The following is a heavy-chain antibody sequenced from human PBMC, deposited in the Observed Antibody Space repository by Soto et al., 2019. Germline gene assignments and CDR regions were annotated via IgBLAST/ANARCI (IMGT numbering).Heavy chain of an antibody. CDR1: GFTFSSYA. CDR2: ISGSGGST. Sequence: GGSLRLSCAASGFTFSSYAMSWVRQAPGKGLEWVSAISGSGGSTYYADSVKGRFTISRDNSKNTLYLQMNSLRAEDTAVYYCAKDPSPGSLSHYGDYVYYYYGMDVWGQGTTVTVSS. J-gene: IGHJ6*02. D-gene: IGHD4-17*01. CDR3: AKDPSPGSLSHYGDYVYYYYGMDV. V-gene: IGHV3-23*01.